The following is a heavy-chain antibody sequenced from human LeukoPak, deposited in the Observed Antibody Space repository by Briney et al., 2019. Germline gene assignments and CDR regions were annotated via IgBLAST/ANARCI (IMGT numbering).Heavy chain of an antibody. D-gene: IGHD1-26*01. V-gene: IGHV4-34*01. CDR1: GGSLNGYY. CDR3: AKNGQSGFSFDP. Sequence: SETLSLTCAVYGGSLNGYYWSWIRQPPGKGLEWIGEGTDSGGTKYNPSLKSRVTTSADTSKNQFTLKMNSVTAADTAVYHCAKNGQSGFSFDPWGQGTLVTVSS. CDR2: GTDSGGT. J-gene: IGHJ5*02.